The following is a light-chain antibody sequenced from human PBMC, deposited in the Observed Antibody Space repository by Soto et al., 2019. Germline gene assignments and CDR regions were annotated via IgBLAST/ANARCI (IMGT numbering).Light chain of an antibody. V-gene: IGKV3-11*01. CDR2: DAS. CDR1: QSVRSY. Sequence: EIVLTQSPATLSLSPGERATLSCRASQSVRSYLAWYQQKPGQAPRLLIYDASNRATGIPARFSGSGAATDCTLTIASLEPEDFAVYYCQQRSSWPLTFGGGTKVEIK. CDR3: QQRSSWPLT. J-gene: IGKJ4*01.